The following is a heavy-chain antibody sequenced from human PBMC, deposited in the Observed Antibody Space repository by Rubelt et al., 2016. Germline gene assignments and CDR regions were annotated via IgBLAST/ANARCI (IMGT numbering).Heavy chain of an antibody. Sequence: VQLEESGGGVVQPGGSLRLSCAASGFTFSTKPMHWVRQAPDKGLEWVALISPDGNHKDDAESVRGRFTMSRDNLKNILYLQMDSLRTEDTAVYYCVREGSSSGRAGNLDNWGRGTLVTVYS. D-gene: IGHD6-19*01. CDR3: VREGSSSGRAGNLDN. J-gene: IGHJ4*02. V-gene: IGHV3-30*04. CDR2: ISPDGNHK. CDR1: GFTFSTKP.